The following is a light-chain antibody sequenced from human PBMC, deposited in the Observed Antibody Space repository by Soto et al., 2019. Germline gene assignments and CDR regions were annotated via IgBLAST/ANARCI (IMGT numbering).Light chain of an antibody. CDR1: SSDVGGYNC. CDR2: DVS. J-gene: IGLJ1*01. Sequence: QSALTQPRSVSGSPGQSVTISCTGTSSDVGGYNCVSWYQQHPGKAPKLMISDVSQRPSGVPDRFSGSKSGNTASLTISGLRAEDEADYYCCSFAGSPYVFGTGTKLTVL. CDR3: CSFAGSPYV. V-gene: IGLV2-11*01.